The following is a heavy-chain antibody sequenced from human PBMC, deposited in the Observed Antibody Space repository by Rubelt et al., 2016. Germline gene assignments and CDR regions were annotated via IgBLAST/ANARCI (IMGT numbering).Heavy chain of an antibody. V-gene: IGHV4-34*01. D-gene: IGHD2-2*01. CDR3: ARGEIVVVPAPTSIPNYDV. CDR1: GGSFSGYY. CDR2: INHSGST. Sequence: QVQLQQWGAGLLKPSETLSLTCAVYGGSFSGYYWSWIRQPPGKGLEWIGEINHSGSTNYNPSLKGRVTIFVDTSKNQFALKRSTVTAADTAVYYCARGEIVVVPAPTSIPNYDVWGQGTTVTVSS. J-gene: IGHJ6*02.